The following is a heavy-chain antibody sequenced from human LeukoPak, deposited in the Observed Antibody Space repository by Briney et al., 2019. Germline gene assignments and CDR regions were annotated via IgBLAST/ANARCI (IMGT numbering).Heavy chain of an antibody. V-gene: IGHV3-9*01. Sequence: TGGSLRLSCAASGFTFDDYAMHWVRQAPGKGLEWVSGISWHSDTIGYADSVKGRFTISRDNAKNSLYLQMNSLRAEDTALYYCAKGIYGGQMARPVDYWGQGTLVTVSS. CDR3: AKGIYGGQMARPVDY. CDR2: ISWHSDTI. CDR1: GFTFDDYA. J-gene: IGHJ4*02. D-gene: IGHD4-23*01.